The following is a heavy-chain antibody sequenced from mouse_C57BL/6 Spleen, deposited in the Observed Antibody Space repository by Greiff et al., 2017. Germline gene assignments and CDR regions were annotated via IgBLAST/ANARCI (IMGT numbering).Heavy chain of an antibody. CDR3: ATKFITTVVATDY. Sequence: VQLQQSGAELVKPGASVKLSCKASGYTFTSYWMQWVKQRPGQGLEWIGEIDPSDSYTNYNQKFKGKATLTVDTSSSTAYMQLSSLTSEDSAVYYCATKFITTVVATDYWGQGTTLTVSS. CDR1: GYTFTSYW. CDR2: IDPSDSYT. D-gene: IGHD1-1*01. V-gene: IGHV1-50*01. J-gene: IGHJ2*01.